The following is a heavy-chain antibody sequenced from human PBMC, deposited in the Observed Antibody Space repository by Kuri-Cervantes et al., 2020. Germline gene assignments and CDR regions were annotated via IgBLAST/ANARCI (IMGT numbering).Heavy chain of an antibody. CDR2: INHSGST. Sequence: ESLKISCAVYGGSFRGYYWNWIRQPPGKGLEWIGEINHSGSTNYNPSLKSRVTISVDTSKNQFSLKLSSVTAADTAVYYCARGVSSWLDYYYYYYMDVWGKGTTVTVSS. CDR1: GGSFRGYY. D-gene: IGHD6-13*01. V-gene: IGHV4-34*01. J-gene: IGHJ6*03. CDR3: ARGVSSWLDYYYYYYMDV.